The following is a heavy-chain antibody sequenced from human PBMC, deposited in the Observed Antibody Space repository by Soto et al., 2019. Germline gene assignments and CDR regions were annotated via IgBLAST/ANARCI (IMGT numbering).Heavy chain of an antibody. CDR1: GGSISSGGYY. V-gene: IGHV4-31*03. Sequence: SETLSLTCTVSGGSISSGGYYWSWIRQHPGKGLEWIGYIYYSGSTYYNPSLKSRVTISVDTPKNQFSLKLSSVTAADTAVYYCARDSSGSDDFDIWGQGTMVTVSS. D-gene: IGHD6-6*01. CDR2: IYYSGST. J-gene: IGHJ3*02. CDR3: ARDSSGSDDFDI.